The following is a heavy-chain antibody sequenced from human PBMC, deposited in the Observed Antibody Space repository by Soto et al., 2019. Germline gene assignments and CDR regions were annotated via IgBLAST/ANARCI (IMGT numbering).Heavy chain of an antibody. V-gene: IGHV1-8*01. CDR1: GYTFSSYN. Sequence: QVQLVQSGAEVKRPGASVKVSCKASGYTFSSYNIYWVRQASGQGLEWMGWINPNSGDTGYAHNFLGRVTLTRDPAIRTAYMEVTSLKSEDTAVYYCARGGRYLEWFPWFDPWGQGTLVTVSS. J-gene: IGHJ5*02. CDR2: INPNSGDT. D-gene: IGHD3-3*01. CDR3: ARGGRYLEWFPWFDP.